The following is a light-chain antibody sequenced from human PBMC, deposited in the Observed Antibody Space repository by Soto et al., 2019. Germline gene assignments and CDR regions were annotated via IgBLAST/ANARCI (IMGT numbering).Light chain of an antibody. Sequence: QSVLSQPASVSGSPGQSITISCTGTSSDVGGYNYVSWYQQHPGKAPKLMIYDVSNRPSGVSDRFSGSKSGNTASLIVSGLQPEDEADYYCCSYTGTNSPYVFGTGTKVTV. CDR3: CSYTGTNSPYV. J-gene: IGLJ1*01. CDR2: DVS. V-gene: IGLV2-14*03. CDR1: SSDVGGYNY.